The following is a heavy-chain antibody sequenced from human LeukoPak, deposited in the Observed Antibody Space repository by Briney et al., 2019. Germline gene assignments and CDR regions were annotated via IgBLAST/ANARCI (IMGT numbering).Heavy chain of an antibody. J-gene: IGHJ6*03. Sequence: PSGTLSLTCAVSGGSLGSSTWWSWVRQPPGKGLEWIGEIYHSGTTNYNPSLKSRVTISVDTSKNQFSLKLSSVTAADTAVYYCARVYYDYYYYYMDVWGKGTTVTVSS. D-gene: IGHD3-3*01. CDR2: IYHSGTT. V-gene: IGHV4-4*02. CDR3: ARVYYDYYYYYMDV. CDR1: GGSLGSSTW.